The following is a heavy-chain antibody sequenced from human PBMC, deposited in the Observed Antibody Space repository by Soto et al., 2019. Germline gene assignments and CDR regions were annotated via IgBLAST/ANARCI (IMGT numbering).Heavy chain of an antibody. CDR1: GFTFDDYA. J-gene: IGHJ4*02. CDR3: ANLPLYGSGFDC. V-gene: IGHV3-9*01. Sequence: EAQLVESGGGLVQPGRSLRLSCVASGFTFDDYAIHWVRQAPGMGLEWVSGISWNGAATGYADSVKGRFTISRDNAKNSLYLQMSSLRTEDTAIYYCANLPLYGSGFDCWGQGTLVTVSS. D-gene: IGHD3-10*01. CDR2: ISWNGAAT.